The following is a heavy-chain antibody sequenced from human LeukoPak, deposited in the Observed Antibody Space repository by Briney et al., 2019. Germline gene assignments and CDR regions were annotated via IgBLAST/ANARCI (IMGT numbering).Heavy chain of an antibody. CDR1: GNSFNNYW. D-gene: IGHD3-10*01. V-gene: IGHV5-51*01. J-gene: IGHJ5*02. CDR3: ARHLRGLDL. Sequence: GESLKISCQGPGNSFNNYWISWVRQMPGKGLEWMAIIYAADSDTRYSPSFQGQVTLSVDKSISTVYLQWSSLKASDTAVYYCARHLRGLDLWGQGTLVTVSS. CDR2: IYAADSDT.